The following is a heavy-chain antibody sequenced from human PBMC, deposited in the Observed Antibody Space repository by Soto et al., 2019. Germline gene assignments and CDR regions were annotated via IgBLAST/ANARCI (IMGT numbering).Heavy chain of an antibody. Sequence: QVQLVASGGGLVEPRGSLRLSCAASGFTFSDYYMSWIRQAPGKGLEWLSYISSSGATIYYVDSVKGRFTISRDNAKNSLYLQMDSLRAEDTAVYYCARDGVLATGPIDYWGPGTLVTVSS. CDR3: ARDGVLATGPIDY. CDR2: ISSSGATI. J-gene: IGHJ4*02. V-gene: IGHV3-11*01. D-gene: IGHD5-12*01. CDR1: GFTFSDYY.